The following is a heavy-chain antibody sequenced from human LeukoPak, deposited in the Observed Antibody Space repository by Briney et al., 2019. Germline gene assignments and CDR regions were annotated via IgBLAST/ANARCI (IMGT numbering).Heavy chain of an antibody. CDR1: GYTFNTYG. D-gene: IGHD3-10*01. CDR2: ISGYNDNT. V-gene: IGHV1-18*01. Sequence: ASVKVSCKASGYTFNTYGISWVRQAPGQGLEWMGWISGYNDNTKYAQKLQGRVTMTKDTSTNTAYMELRSLRSDDTDVYYCARDGPVLLCFGELHSLYFDYWGQGALVTVSS. J-gene: IGHJ4*02. CDR3: ARDGPVLLCFGELHSLYFDY.